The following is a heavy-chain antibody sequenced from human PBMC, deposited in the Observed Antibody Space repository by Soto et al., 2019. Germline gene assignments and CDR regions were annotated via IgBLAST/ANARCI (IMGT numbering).Heavy chain of an antibody. CDR2: IIPVSATT. CDR1: GGTFSSYA. V-gene: IGHV1-69*06. D-gene: IGHD6-19*01. CDR3: AIGYTTGWYTSFDF. J-gene: IGHJ4*02. Sequence: QVQLVQSGAEVQKPGSSVKVSCEASGGTFSSYAFNWVRQAPGQGLQWMGGIIPVSATTNYAQKFQGRVTITADKFTSTAYMELGSLRSEDTAVYFCAIGYTTGWYTSFDFWGQGTLVTVSS.